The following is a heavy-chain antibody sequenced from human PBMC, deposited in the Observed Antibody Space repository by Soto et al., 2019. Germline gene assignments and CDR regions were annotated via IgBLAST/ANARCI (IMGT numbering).Heavy chain of an antibody. CDR2: IYYSGST. CDR3: ARHSRDTAMAQFDY. V-gene: IGHV4-59*08. CDR1: GGSIISYY. D-gene: IGHD5-18*01. J-gene: IGHJ4*02. Sequence: SETLSLTCTVSGGSIISYYWSWIRQPPGKGLEWIGYIYYSGSTNYNPTLKSRVTISVDTSKNQFSLKLSSVTAADTAVYYCARHSRDTAMAQFDYWGQGTLVTVSS.